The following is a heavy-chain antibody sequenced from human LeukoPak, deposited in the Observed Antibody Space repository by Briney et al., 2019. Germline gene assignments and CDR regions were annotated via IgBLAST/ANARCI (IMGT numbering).Heavy chain of an antibody. CDR2: LVVGRGNT. Sequence: ASVKVSRKASGFTFSSSGVQWVRQARGQRLEWIGWLVVGRGNTNYAQNFQERVTITRDMSTSTAYMELSSLRSEDTAMYYCATGLTIQGAFDIWGQGTMVTVSS. CDR1: GFTFSSSG. D-gene: IGHD3-3*01. J-gene: IGHJ3*02. CDR3: ATGLTIQGAFDI. V-gene: IGHV1-58*01.